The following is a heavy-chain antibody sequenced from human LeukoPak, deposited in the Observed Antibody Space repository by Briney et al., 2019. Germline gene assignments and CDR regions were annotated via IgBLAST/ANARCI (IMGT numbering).Heavy chain of an antibody. CDR3: ARGIPARYDYVWGSYRSYYFDY. D-gene: IGHD3-16*02. Sequence: NPSETLSLTCALYGGSFSGYYWSWIRQPPGKGLKWIGEINHSGSTNYNPSLKSRVTISVDTSKNQFSLKLSSVTAADTAVYYCARGIPARYDYVWGSYRSYYFDYWGQGTLVTVSS. CDR1: GGSFSGYY. CDR2: INHSGST. J-gene: IGHJ4*02. V-gene: IGHV4-34*01.